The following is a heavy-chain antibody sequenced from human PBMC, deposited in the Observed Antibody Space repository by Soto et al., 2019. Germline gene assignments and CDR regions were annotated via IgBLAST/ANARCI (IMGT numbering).Heavy chain of an antibody. CDR3: ARDSRGQWLVLGTVYYYYGMDV. V-gene: IGHV1-18*01. Sequence: QVQLVQSGAEVKKPGASVKVSCKASGYTFTSYGISWVRQAPGQGLEWMGWISAYNGNTNYAQKRQGRVTMTTDTTTSTAYMELRSLRSDDTAAYYCARDSRGQWLVLGTVYYYYGMDVWGQGTTVTVSS. D-gene: IGHD6-19*01. CDR2: ISAYNGNT. J-gene: IGHJ6*02. CDR1: GYTFTSYG.